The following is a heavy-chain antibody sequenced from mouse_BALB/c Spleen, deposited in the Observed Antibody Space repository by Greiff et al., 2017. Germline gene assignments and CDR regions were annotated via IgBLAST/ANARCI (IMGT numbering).Heavy chain of an antibody. Sequence: EVHLVESGGGLVQPKGSLKLSCAASGFTFNTYAMNWVRQAPGKGLEWVARIRSKSNNYATYYADSVKDRFTISRDDSQSMLYLQMNNLKTEDTAMYYCVRPHDGSSPFAYWGQGTLVTVSA. CDR1: GFTFNTYA. CDR3: VRPHDGSSPFAY. J-gene: IGHJ3*01. CDR2: IRSKSNNYAT. D-gene: IGHD1-1*01. V-gene: IGHV10-1*02.